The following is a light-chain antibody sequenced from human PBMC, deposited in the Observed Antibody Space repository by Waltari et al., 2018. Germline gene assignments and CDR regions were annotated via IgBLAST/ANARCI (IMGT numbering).Light chain of an antibody. J-gene: IGKJ4*01. CDR2: WAS. CDR1: QTVLYSSNNKNY. CDR3: QQYYSNSLT. Sequence: DIVMTQSPDSLAVSLGERATTNCKSSQTVLYSSNNKNYLAWYQKKSGQPPKLLISWASARESGVPDRFRGSGSGTDFTLTISSLQAEDVAVYFCQQYYSNSLTFGGGTRVEIK. V-gene: IGKV4-1*01.